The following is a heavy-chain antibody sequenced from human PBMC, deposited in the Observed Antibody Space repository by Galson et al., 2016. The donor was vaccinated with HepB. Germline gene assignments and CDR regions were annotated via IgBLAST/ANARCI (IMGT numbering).Heavy chain of an antibody. D-gene: IGHD3/OR15-3a*01. CDR3: AALDWGQIGD. Sequence: SLRLSCAASGFIFRTYALNWVRQAPGQGLEWVSAIPPGGGSSSYADSVKGRFAISSDNSKYTLYLQINSLSPDDSAVDYCAALDWGQIGDWGQGALVTVSS. V-gene: IGHV3-23*01. CDR1: GFIFRTYA. J-gene: IGHJ4*02. CDR2: IPPGGGSS.